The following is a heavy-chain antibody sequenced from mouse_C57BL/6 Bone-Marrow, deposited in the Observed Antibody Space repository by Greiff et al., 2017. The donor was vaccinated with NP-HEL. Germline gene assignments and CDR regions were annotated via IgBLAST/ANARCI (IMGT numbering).Heavy chain of an antibody. V-gene: IGHV2-9-1*01. D-gene: IGHD1-1*01. CDR2: IWTGGGT. CDR3: ARVITTVVAHFDY. Sequence: VQVVESGPGLVAPSQSLSITCTASGFSLTSYAISWVRQPPGKGLEWLGVIWTGGGTNYNSAPKSRLSISKDNSKSQVFLKMNSLQTDDTARYYWARVITTVVAHFDYWGQGTTLTVSS. CDR1: GFSLTSYA. J-gene: IGHJ2*01.